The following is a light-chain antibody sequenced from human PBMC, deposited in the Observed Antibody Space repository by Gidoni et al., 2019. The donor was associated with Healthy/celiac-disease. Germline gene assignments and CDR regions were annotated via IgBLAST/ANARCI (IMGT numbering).Light chain of an antibody. CDR3: QQYGSSPPMYT. Sequence: IVLTQSPGTLSLSPGERATLSCRASQSVSSSYLAWDQQKPGPAPRLLIYGASRRATGIPDRFSGSGSGTDFTLTISRMEPEDVAVYYCQQYGSSPPMYTFGQGTKLEIK. J-gene: IGKJ2*01. CDR1: QSVSSSY. V-gene: IGKV3-20*01. CDR2: GAS.